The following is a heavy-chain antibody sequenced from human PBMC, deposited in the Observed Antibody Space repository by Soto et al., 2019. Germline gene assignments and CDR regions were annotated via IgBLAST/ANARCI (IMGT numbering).Heavy chain of an antibody. D-gene: IGHD3-16*02. CDR1: CGSISSSNW. CDR3: ARTRKMITFGGVIVLNWFDP. V-gene: IGHV4-4*02. CDR2: IYHSGST. J-gene: IGHJ5*02. Sequence: SETLSLTCAVSCGSISSSNWWSWVRQPPGKGLEWIGEIYHSGSTNYNPSLKSRVTISVDKSKNQFSLKLSSVTAADTAVYYCARTRKMITFGGVIVLNWFDPWGQGTLVTVSS.